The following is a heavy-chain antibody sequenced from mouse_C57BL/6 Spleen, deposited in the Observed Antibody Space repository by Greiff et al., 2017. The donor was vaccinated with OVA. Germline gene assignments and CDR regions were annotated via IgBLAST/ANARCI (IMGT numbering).Heavy chain of an antibody. V-gene: IGHV1-82*01. CDR1: GYAFSSSW. Sequence: VQLQQSGPELVKPGASVKISCKASGYAFSSSWMNWVKQRPGKGLEWIGRIYPGDGDTNYNGKFKGKATLTADKSSSTAYMQLSSLTSEDSAVYFCAREPWYFDVWGTGTTVTVSS. CDR3: AREPWYFDV. J-gene: IGHJ1*03. CDR2: IYPGDGDT.